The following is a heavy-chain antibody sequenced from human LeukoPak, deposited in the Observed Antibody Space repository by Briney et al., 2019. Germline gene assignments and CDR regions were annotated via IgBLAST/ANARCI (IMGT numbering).Heavy chain of an antibody. Sequence: SVKVSCKASGGTFSSYAISWVRQAPGQGLEWMGGIIPIFGTANYAQKFQGRVTITADKSTSTAYMELSSLRSEDTAVYYCARGLGYCSGGSCSVPDIWGQGTMVTVSS. J-gene: IGHJ3*02. CDR2: IIPIFGTA. CDR3: ARGLGYCSGGSCSVPDI. D-gene: IGHD2-15*01. CDR1: GGTFSSYA. V-gene: IGHV1-69*06.